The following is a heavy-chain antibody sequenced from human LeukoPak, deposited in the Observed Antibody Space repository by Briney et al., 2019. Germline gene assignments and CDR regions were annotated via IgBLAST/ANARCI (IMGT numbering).Heavy chain of an antibody. Sequence: GGSLRLSCAASGFTFSDYYMSWIRQAPGKGLEWVSYIGSSSSYTNYADSVKGRFTISRDNAKNSLYLQMNSLRAEDTAVYYCARDLTGYYPTFAFDIWGQGTMVTVSS. D-gene: IGHD3-9*01. CDR2: IGSSSSYT. CDR3: ARDLTGYYPTFAFDI. CDR1: GFTFSDYY. J-gene: IGHJ3*02. V-gene: IGHV3-11*06.